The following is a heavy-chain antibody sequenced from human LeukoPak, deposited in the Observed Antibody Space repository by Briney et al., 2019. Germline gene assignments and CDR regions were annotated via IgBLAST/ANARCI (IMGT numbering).Heavy chain of an antibody. J-gene: IGHJ4*02. V-gene: IGHV1-46*01. CDR2: INPSGGST. D-gene: IGHD3-22*01. CDR3: ARTTNYYEIYYFDY. Sequence: ASVKVSCKASGGTFSSYAISWVRQAPGQGLEWMGIINPSGGSTSYAQKFQGRVTMTRDTSTSTVYMELSSLRSEDTAVYYCARTTNYYEIYYFDYWGQGTLVTVSS. CDR1: GGTFSSYA.